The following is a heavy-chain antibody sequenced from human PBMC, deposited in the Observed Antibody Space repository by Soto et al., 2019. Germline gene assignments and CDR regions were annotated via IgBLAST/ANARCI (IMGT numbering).Heavy chain of an antibody. Sequence: QITLKESSPTLAKPTQTLTLTSTFSGFSLSTSGVGVGWIRQPPGKALEWLALIYWNDDKRYSPSLKSRISIYKDHSKNQVILTMTNMVHGDTATYNCANSLHCSSGSCYTIDGDYQLTEIYYFMDVWGRGSTVTVSS. CDR1: GFSLSTSGVG. D-gene: IGHD2-15*01. V-gene: IGHV2-5*01. J-gene: IGHJ6*02. CDR3: ANSLHCSSGSCYTIDGDYQLTEIYYFMDV. CDR2: IYWNDDK.